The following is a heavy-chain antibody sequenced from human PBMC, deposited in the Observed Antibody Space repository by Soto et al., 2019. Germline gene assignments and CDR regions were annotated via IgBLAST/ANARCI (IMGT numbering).Heavy chain of an antibody. CDR1: GFTFSSYA. J-gene: IGHJ6*02. V-gene: IGHV3-23*01. D-gene: IGHD3-3*01. CDR2: ISGSGGST. CDR3: AKVRYDFWSGYYCGMDV. Sequence: GSLRLSCAASGFTFSSYAMSWVRQAPGKGLEWVSAISGSGGSTYYADSVKGRFTISRDNSKNTLYLQMNSLRAEDTAVYYCAKVRYDFWSGYYCGMDVWGQGTTVTVSS.